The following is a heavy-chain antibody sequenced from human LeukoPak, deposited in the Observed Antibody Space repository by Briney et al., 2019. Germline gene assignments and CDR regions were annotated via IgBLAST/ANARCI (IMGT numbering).Heavy chain of an antibody. CDR3: AREASSGWFDAFDI. CDR2: IWYDGSNK. J-gene: IGHJ3*02. Sequence: PGGSLRLSCAASGFTFSSYGMHWVRQAPGKGLEWVAVIWYDGSNKYYADSVKGRFTISRDNSKNTLYLQMNSLRAEDTAVYYCAREASSGWFDAFDIWGQGTMVTVYS. CDR1: GFTFSSYG. V-gene: IGHV3-33*01. D-gene: IGHD6-19*01.